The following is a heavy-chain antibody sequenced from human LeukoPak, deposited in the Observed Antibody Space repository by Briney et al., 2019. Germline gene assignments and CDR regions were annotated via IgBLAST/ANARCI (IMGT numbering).Heavy chain of an antibody. J-gene: IGHJ4*02. CDR2: INHSGST. V-gene: IGHV4-34*01. CDR3: AREGGYYDSSGSYFDY. Sequence: SGTLSLTCAVYGGSFSVYYWSWIRQPPGKGLEWIGEINHSGSTNYNPSLKSRVTISVDTSKNQFSLKLSSVTAADTAVYYCAREGGYYDSSGSYFDYWGQGTLVTVSS. D-gene: IGHD3-22*01. CDR1: GGSFSVYY.